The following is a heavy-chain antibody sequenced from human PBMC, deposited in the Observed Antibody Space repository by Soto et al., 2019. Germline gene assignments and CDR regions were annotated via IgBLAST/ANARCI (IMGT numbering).Heavy chain of an antibody. CDR1: RRFFSGYY. D-gene: IGHD3-9*01. Sequence: SQNLSLTCAVYRRFFSGYYWSWISKPPGQGLEWIAETNHSRNTNHNPSPKRRVTTSVDKFKNQFSLKFSPVSAADTAVYYCASQGLPYFDWSPPPIYYMDVCGKGTTVTLSS. CDR2: TNHSRNT. V-gene: IGHV4-34*01. CDR3: ASQGLPYFDWSPPPIYYMDV. J-gene: IGHJ6*03.